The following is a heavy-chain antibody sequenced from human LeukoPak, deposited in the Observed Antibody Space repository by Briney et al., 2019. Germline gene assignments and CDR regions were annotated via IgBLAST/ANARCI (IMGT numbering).Heavy chain of an antibody. V-gene: IGHV3-66*01. J-gene: IGHJ4*02. CDR1: GFTVSSNY. CDR3: ARVVFGYGSGSYRDY. Sequence: GSLRLCCAASGFTVSSNYMSWVRQAPGKGLEWVSVIYSGGSTYYADSVKGRFTISRDNSKNTLYLQMNSLRAEDTAVYYCARVVFGYGSGSYRDYWGQGTLVTVSS. CDR2: IYSGGST. D-gene: IGHD3-10*01.